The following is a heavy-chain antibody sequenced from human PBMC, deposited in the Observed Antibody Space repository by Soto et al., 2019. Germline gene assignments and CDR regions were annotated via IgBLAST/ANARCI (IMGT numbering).Heavy chain of an antibody. CDR2: IIPIFGTA. V-gene: IGHV1-69*12. J-gene: IGHJ4*02. CDR3: ASPRQLVHVYDY. D-gene: IGHD6-6*01. CDR1: GGTFSSYA. Sequence: QVQLVQSGAEVKKPGSSVKVSCKASGGTFSSYAISWVRQAPGQGLEWMGGIIPIFGTANYAQKFQGRVRITADESTSTAYMERSSLRSEDTAVYYCASPRQLVHVYDYWGQGALVTVSS.